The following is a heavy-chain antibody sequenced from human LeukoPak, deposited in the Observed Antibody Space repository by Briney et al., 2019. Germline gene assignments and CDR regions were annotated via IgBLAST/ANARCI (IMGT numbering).Heavy chain of an antibody. D-gene: IGHD2-8*01. CDR1: GYTFTSYY. J-gene: IGHJ4*02. V-gene: IGHV1-46*03. CDR2: INPSGGST. Sequence: ASVKVSCTASGYTFTSYYMHWVRQAPGQGLEWMGIINPSGGSTSYAQKFQGRVTMTRDTSTSTVYMELSSLRSEDTAVYYCSIGGYYTNGVCYTGFDYWGQGTLVTVSS. CDR3: SIGGYYTNGVCYTGFDY.